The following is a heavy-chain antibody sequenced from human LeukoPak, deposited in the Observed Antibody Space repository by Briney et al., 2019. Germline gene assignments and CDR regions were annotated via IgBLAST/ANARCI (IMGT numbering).Heavy chain of an antibody. V-gene: IGHV3-30*04. CDR3: AREEKVGAVQFDQ. J-gene: IGHJ4*02. Sequence: GGALRLSCAASGFTLCSYAIHWVRQAPGEGRGWRAAISSDEMTKFHADSVTSRVTLSRDKSHRTSYLRMNSLRVDDKGVYYCAREEKVGAVQFDQWGQGTLVTVS. D-gene: IGHD1-26*01. CDR1: GFTLCSYA. CDR2: ISSDEMTK.